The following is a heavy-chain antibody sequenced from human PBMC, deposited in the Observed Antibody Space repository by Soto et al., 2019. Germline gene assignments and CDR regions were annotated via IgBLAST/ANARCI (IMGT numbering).Heavy chain of an antibody. CDR2: MNPNSGNT. D-gene: IGHD2-2*01. J-gene: IGHJ6*04. Sequence: ASVKVSCKASGYTFTSYDINWVRQATGQGLEWMGWMNPNSGNTGYAQKFQGRVTMTRNTSISTAYMELSSLRSEDTAVYYCARGLDELVPGDVWGKGTTVTVSS. CDR1: GYTFTSYD. CDR3: ARGLDELVPGDV. V-gene: IGHV1-8*01.